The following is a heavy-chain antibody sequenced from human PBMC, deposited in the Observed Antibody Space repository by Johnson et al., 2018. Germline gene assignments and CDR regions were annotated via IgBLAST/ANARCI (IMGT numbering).Heavy chain of an antibody. J-gene: IGHJ3*02. Sequence: QVQLQESGPGLVKXSETXSLXCSVSGGSISTSGHYWGWIRQPPDKGLECIGTVPYNGSTYYTPSLKSRATISVATSTIQFSRKLSSVTAADTAVYYCARLWPPWDESYDDSSGNYRPFHIGGQGTMVTVSS. V-gene: IGHV4-39*01. CDR3: ARLWPPWDESYDDSSGNYRPFHI. CDR1: GGSISTSGHY. CDR2: VPYNGST. D-gene: IGHD3-22*01.